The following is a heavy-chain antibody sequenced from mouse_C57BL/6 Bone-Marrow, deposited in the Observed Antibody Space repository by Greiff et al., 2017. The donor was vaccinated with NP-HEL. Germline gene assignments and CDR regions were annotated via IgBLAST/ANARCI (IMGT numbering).Heavy chain of an antibody. V-gene: IGHV5-17*01. CDR3: ARGSTMVTTVFAY. Sequence: EVKLMESGGGLVKPGGSLKLSCAASGFTFSDYGMHWVRQAPEKGLEWVAYISSGSSTIYYADTVKGRFTISRDNAKNTLFLQMTSLRSEDTAMYYCARGSTMVTTVFAYWGQGTLVTVSA. CDR2: ISSGSSTI. D-gene: IGHD2-2*01. J-gene: IGHJ3*01. CDR1: GFTFSDYG.